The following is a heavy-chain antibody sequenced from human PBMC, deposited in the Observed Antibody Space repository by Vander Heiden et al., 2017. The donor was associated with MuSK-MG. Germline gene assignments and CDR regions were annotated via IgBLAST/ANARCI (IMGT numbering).Heavy chain of an antibody. D-gene: IGHD2-2*01. CDR2: IDPSDSYT. V-gene: IGHV5-10-1*01. CDR3: AREGIVVVPAAMEGWFDP. CDR1: GYSFTSYW. J-gene: IGHJ5*02. Sequence: EVQLVQSGAEVKKPGESLRISCKGSGYSFTSYWISWVRQMPGKGLEWMGRIDPSDSYTNYSPSFQGHVTISADKSISTAYLQWSSLKASDTAMYYCAREGIVVVPAAMEGWFDPWGQGTLVTVSS.